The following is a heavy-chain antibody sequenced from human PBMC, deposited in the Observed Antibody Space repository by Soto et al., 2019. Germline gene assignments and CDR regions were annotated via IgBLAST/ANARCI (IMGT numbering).Heavy chain of an antibody. CDR1: GFMFSSYA. V-gene: IGHV3-23*01. CDR2: ISGSAGST. Sequence: GGSLRLSCAASGFMFSSYAMSWVRQAPGKGLEWVSGISGSAGSTDYADSVKGRFTISRDNAKNSMFLQMNSLRVDDTAVYYCAKDGGWNGDYVSGFDPWGQGTLVTVSS. J-gene: IGHJ5*02. D-gene: IGHD4-17*01. CDR3: AKDGGWNGDYVSGFDP.